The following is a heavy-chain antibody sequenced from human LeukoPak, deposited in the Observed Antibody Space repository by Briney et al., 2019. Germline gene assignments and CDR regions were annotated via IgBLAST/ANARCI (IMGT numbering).Heavy chain of an antibody. V-gene: IGHV4-59*01. CDR2: IYYSGST. CDR1: GGSISSYY. CDR3: ASATEPDDAFDI. Sequence: PSETLSLTCTVSGGSISSYYWSWIRQPPGKGLEWIGYIYYSGSTNYNPSLKSRVTISVDTFKNQFSLKLSSVTAADTAVYYCASATEPDDAFDIWGQGTMVTVSS. D-gene: IGHD1-14*01. J-gene: IGHJ3*02.